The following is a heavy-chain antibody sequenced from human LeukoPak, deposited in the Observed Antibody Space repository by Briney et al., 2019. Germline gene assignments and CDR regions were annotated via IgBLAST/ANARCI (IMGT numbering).Heavy chain of an antibody. V-gene: IGHV1-8*02. CDR3: ARTPRNGYIEGY. D-gene: IGHD5-24*01. CDR1: GYTFTSYD. Sequence: GSVKVSCKASGYTFTSYDINWVRQATGQGLEWMGWMNPNSGNTGYAQNFQGRVTMTRDTSISTAYMELSSLRSEDTAVYYCARTPRNGYIEGYWGQGTLVTVSS. J-gene: IGHJ4*02. CDR2: MNPNSGNT.